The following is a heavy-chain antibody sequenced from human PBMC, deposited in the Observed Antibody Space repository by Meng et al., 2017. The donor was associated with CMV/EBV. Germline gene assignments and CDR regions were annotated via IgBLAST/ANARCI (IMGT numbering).Heavy chain of an antibody. CDR1: GGTFSSYA. D-gene: IGHD1-7*01. Sequence: SVKVSCKASGGTFSSYAISWVRQAPGQGLEWMGGIIPILGVANYAQKFQGRVTITADKSTSTAYMELSSLRSEDTAVYYCASKLGVNYYYGMDVWGQGTTVTVSS. CDR2: IIPILGVA. V-gene: IGHV1-69*10. CDR3: ASKLGVNYYYGMDV. J-gene: IGHJ6*02.